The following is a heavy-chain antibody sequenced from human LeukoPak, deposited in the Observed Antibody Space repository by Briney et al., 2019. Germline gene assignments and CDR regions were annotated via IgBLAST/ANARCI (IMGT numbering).Heavy chain of an antibody. J-gene: IGHJ6*02. CDR2: IYYGAST. CDR1: GGSFSGYY. CDR3: ARGFSGKQWPTRRSSDGMDV. D-gene: IGHD6-19*01. Sequence: SETLSLTCAVYGGSFSGYYWSWIRQPPGKGLEWIGNIYYGASTYYNPSLKSRVTISIETSKNLFSLKLNSVTAADTAVYYCARGFSGKQWPTRRSSDGMDVWGQGTTVTVSS. V-gene: IGHV4-34*01.